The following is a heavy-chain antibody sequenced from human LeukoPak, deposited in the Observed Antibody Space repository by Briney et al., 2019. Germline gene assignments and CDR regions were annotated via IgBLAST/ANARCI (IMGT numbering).Heavy chain of an antibody. V-gene: IGHV1-3*01. D-gene: IGHD6-19*01. Sequence: GASVKVSCKASGYTFTSYAMHWVRQAPGQRLEWMGWINAGNGNTKYSQEFQGRVTITRDTSASTAYMELSSLRSEDTAVYYCAREWAGYSSGWPLDYWGQGTLVTVSS. CDR3: AREWAGYSSGWPLDY. CDR2: INAGNGNT. CDR1: GYTFTSYA. J-gene: IGHJ4*02.